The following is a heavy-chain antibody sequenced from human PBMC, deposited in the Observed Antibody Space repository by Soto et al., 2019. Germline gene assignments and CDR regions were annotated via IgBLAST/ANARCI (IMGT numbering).Heavy chain of an antibody. D-gene: IGHD4-4*01. Sequence: QVQLVQSGAEVKKPGASVKVSCKASGYTFTSYAMHWVRQAPGQRLEWMGWINAGNGNTKYSQKFQGRVTITRDTSASTAYMELSSLRSEDTAVYYCARGMTLTVRGYYYYYGMDVWGHGTTVTVSS. V-gene: IGHV1-3*01. J-gene: IGHJ6*02. CDR1: GYTFTSYA. CDR2: INAGNGNT. CDR3: ARGMTLTVRGYYYYYGMDV.